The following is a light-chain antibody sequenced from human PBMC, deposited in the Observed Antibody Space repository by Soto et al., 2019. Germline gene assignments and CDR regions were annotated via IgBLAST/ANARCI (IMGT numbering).Light chain of an antibody. Sequence: EIVMTQSPATLSVSPGERATLSCRASQSVSSNLAWYQQKPGQAPRLLIYGASTRATGIPARFSGSRSGTEFTPTISNLQSEDFAVYYCQQYNNWPPGVTFGPGTKVDIK. J-gene: IGKJ3*01. CDR2: GAS. CDR1: QSVSSN. V-gene: IGKV3-15*01. CDR3: QQYNNWPPGVT.